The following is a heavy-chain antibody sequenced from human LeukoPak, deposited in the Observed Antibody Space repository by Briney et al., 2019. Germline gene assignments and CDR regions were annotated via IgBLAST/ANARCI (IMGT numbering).Heavy chain of an antibody. CDR1: GFTFSSCA. D-gene: IGHD3-3*01. V-gene: IGHV3-64*01. CDR2: ISSNGGST. J-gene: IGHJ4*02. Sequence: GGSLRLSCAASGFTFSSCAMHWVRQAPGKGLEYVSAISSNGGSTYYANSVKGRFTISRDNSKNTLYLQMGSLRAEDMAVYYCARDTSRGFSGFCDYWGQGTLVTVSS. CDR3: ARDTSRGFSGFCDY.